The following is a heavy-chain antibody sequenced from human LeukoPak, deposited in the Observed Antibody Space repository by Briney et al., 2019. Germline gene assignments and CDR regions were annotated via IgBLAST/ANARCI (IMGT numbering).Heavy chain of an antibody. D-gene: IGHD2-21*02. CDR1: GFTFTNYW. Sequence: GGSLRLSCAASGFTFTNYWMHWVRQAPGKGLVWVSRINSDGSSKSYADSVKGRFTISRDNAKNTLYLQMNSLRAEDTAVYYCARDNGDYNWFDPWGQGILVTVSS. J-gene: IGHJ5*02. CDR3: ARDNGDYNWFDP. V-gene: IGHV3-74*01. CDR2: INSDGSSK.